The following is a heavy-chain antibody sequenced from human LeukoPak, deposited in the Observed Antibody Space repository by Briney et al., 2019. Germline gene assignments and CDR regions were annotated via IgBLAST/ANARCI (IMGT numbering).Heavy chain of an antibody. D-gene: IGHD3-22*01. CDR3: ARASDNHDSSGYGP. Sequence: SETLSLTCAVYGGSFSGYYWSWIRQPPGKGLGWIGEINHSGSTNYNPSLKSRVTISVDTSKNQFSLKLSSVTAADTAVYYCARASDNHDSSGYGPWGQGTLVTVSS. CDR2: INHSGST. CDR1: GGSFSGYY. V-gene: IGHV4-34*01. J-gene: IGHJ5*02.